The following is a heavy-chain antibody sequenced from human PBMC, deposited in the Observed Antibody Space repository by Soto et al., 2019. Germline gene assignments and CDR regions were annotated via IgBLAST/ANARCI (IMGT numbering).Heavy chain of an antibody. V-gene: IGHV1-3*05. CDR3: ARSVAVVTTFDY. CDR1: GYTFTSYA. D-gene: IGHD3-22*01. Sequence: QVQLVQSGAEEKKPGASVKVSCKASGYTFTSYAMHWVRQAPGQRLEWMGWINAGNGNTKYSQKLQGRVTITRDTSASTAYMELSSLRSEDTAVYYCARSVAVVTTFDYWGQGTLVTVSS. J-gene: IGHJ4*02. CDR2: INAGNGNT.